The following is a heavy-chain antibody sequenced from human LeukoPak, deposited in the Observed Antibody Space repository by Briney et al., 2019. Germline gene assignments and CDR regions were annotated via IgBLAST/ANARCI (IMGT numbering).Heavy chain of an antibody. J-gene: IGHJ4*02. CDR2: IKQDGSGK. Sequence: GGSLRLPCAASGFTFSSYWMNWVRQAPGKGLEWVANIKQDGSGKYYVDSVKGRFTISRDNAKNSLYLQMNSLTAEDTAVYYCARDPDQIVGANFDYWGQGTLVTVSS. D-gene: IGHD1-26*01. CDR1: GFTFSSYW. V-gene: IGHV3-7*01. CDR3: ARDPDQIVGANFDY.